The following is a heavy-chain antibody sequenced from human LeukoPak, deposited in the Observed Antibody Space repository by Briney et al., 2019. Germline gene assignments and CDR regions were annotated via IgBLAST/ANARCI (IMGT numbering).Heavy chain of an antibody. CDR2: IYYSGST. D-gene: IGHD2-21*01. Sequence: SETLSLTCTVSGGSISSYYWSWIRQPPGKGLEWIGYIYYSGSTNYNPSLKSRVTISVDTSKNQFSLKLSSVTAADTAVYYCARGDCSGSICYSPMDVWGTGTTVTVSS. CDR1: GGSISSYY. J-gene: IGHJ6*03. V-gene: IGHV4-59*08. CDR3: ARGDCSGSICYSPMDV.